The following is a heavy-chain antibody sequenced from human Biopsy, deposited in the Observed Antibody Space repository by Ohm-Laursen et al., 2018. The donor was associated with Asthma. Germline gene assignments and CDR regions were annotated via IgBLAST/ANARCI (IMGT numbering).Heavy chain of an antibody. V-gene: IGHV3-53*01. CDR1: GFAVSRDH. D-gene: IGHD6-19*01. CDR3: ARGDSSGWSHYYFDY. CDR2: IYSGGTS. J-gene: IGHJ4*02. Sequence: SLRLSCTASGFAVSRDHMSRVRQAPGKGLAWVSVIYSGGTSHTADSVRGRFTISRDFSKNTLHLQMHSLRVEDTAVYYCARGDSSGWSHYYFDYWGQGTLVTVSS.